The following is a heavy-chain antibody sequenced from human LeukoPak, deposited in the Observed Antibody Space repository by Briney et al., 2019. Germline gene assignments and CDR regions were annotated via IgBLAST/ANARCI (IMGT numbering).Heavy chain of an antibody. J-gene: IGHJ4*02. V-gene: IGHV3-23*01. CDR2: ISGSGGST. Sequence: GGSLRLSCAASGFTFSSYAMSWVRQAPGKGLEWVPAISGSGGSTYYADSVKGRFTISRDNSKNTLYLQMNSLRAEDTAVYYCAKAGSIWGSYREYFDYWGQGTLVTVSS. D-gene: IGHD3-16*02. CDR1: GFTFSSYA. CDR3: AKAGSIWGSYREYFDY.